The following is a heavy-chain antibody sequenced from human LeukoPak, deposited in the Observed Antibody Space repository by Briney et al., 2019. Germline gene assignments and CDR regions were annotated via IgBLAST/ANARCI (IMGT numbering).Heavy chain of an antibody. CDR1: GFTFSDYW. Sequence: GGSLRLSCAASGFTFSDYWMNWIRQAPGKGLEWVARIMKDGNEKYYVESIKGRFTISRDNAKNALYLQMNGLRAEDTGVYYCARGHLDPWGQGSLVTVSS. V-gene: IGHV3-7*01. CDR3: ARGHLDP. CDR2: IMKDGNEK. J-gene: IGHJ5*02.